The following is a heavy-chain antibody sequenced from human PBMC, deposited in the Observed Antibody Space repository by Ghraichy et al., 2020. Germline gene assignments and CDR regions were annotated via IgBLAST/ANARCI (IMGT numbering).Heavy chain of an antibody. J-gene: IGHJ5*02. CDR3: ARGIVRSCSSTSCYYTTSDWIDP. CDR1: GYTFTGYY. Sequence: ASVKVSCKASGYTFTGYYMHWVRQAPGQGLEWMGWINPNSGGTNYAQKFQGRVTMTRDTSISTAYMELSRLRSDDTAMYYCARGIVRSCSSTSCYYTTSDWIDPWGQGTLVTVSS. D-gene: IGHD2-2*01. V-gene: IGHV1-2*02. CDR2: INPNSGGT.